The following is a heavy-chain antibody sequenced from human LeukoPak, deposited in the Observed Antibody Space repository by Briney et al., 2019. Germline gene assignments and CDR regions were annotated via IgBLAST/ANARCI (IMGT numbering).Heavy chain of an antibody. V-gene: IGHV1-69*13. CDR2: IIPIFGTA. J-gene: IGHJ6*02. CDR3: ARDDSNYEVQYYGMDV. CDR1: GGTFSSYA. Sequence: SVKVSCKTSGGTFSSYAISWVRQAPGQGLEWMGGIIPIFGTANYAQKFQGRVTITADESTSTAYMELSSLRSEDTAVYYCARDDSNYEVQYYGMDVWGQGTTVTVSS. D-gene: IGHD4-11*01.